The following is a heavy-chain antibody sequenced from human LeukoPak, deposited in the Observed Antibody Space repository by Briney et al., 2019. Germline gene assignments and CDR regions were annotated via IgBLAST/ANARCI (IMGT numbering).Heavy chain of an antibody. CDR3: AGGIAAAAMYYYGLDV. J-gene: IGHJ6*02. V-gene: IGHV3-21*01. CDR1: GFTFISYS. D-gene: IGHD6-13*01. CDR2: IGSSGTDI. Sequence: PGGSLRLSCAASGFTFISYSMNWVRQAPGKGLEWVSSIGSSGTDIYYADSLKGRFTISRDDAKNSLYLQMNNLRAEDSAVYYCAGGIAAAAMYYYGLDVWGQGTTVTVSS.